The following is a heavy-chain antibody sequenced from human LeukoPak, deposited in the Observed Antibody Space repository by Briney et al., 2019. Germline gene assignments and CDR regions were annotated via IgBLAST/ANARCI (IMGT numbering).Heavy chain of an antibody. Sequence: SETLSLTCTVSGGSISGDHWNWIRQPPGKGLEWIGYIYYSGNTNYNPSLKSRVTISLDTSKNQFSLKLNSVTAADTAVYYCARRNDFGIWGQGTMVTVSS. V-gene: IGHV4-59*08. CDR3: ARRNDFGI. J-gene: IGHJ3*02. CDR1: GGSISGDH. CDR2: IYYSGNT.